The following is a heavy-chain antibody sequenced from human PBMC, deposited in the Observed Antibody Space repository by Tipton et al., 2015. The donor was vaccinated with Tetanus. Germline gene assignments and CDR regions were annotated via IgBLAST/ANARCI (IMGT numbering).Heavy chain of an antibody. J-gene: IGHJ3*02. CDR2: IFNYGGT. CDR3: GGFSFSDDLDI. D-gene: IGHD2-15*01. V-gene: IGHV3-23*05. Sequence: SLRLSCVASGFTFSSYPMTWVRQAPGKGLEWVSSIFNYGGTYSADSVKGRFTISRDNSKNTLYLQMNSLRAEDTAVYYCGGFSFSDDLDIWGRGTMVTVSS. CDR1: GFTFSSYP.